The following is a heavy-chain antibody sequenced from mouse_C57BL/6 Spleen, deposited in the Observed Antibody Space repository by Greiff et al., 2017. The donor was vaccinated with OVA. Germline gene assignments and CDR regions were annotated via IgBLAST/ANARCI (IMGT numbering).Heavy chain of an antibody. CDR1: GYTFTDYE. J-gene: IGHJ1*03. D-gene: IGHD2-5*01. Sequence: QVQLQQSGAELVRPGASVTLSCKASGYTFTDYEMHWVKQTPVHGLEWIGAIDPETGGTAYNQKFKGKATLTADKSSSTAYMELRSLTSEDSAVYDCTAGSNYEDWYFDDWGTGTTVTVSA. CDR3: TAGSNYEDWYFDD. V-gene: IGHV1-15*01. CDR2: IDPETGGT.